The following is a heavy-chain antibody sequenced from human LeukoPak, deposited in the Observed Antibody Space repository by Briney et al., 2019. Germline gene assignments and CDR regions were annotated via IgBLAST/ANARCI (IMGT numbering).Heavy chain of an antibody. Sequence: PSETLSLTCTVSGGSLSIYYWSWIRQPPGKGLEWIGYVYYSGSTNYNPSLKSRVAISIDTSKNQLSLKLSSVTAADTAVYYCATTTVTTGVSGAFDIWGQGTMVTVSS. CDR2: VYYSGST. CDR1: GGSLSIYY. V-gene: IGHV4-59*08. CDR3: ATTTVTTGVSGAFDI. J-gene: IGHJ3*02. D-gene: IGHD4-17*01.